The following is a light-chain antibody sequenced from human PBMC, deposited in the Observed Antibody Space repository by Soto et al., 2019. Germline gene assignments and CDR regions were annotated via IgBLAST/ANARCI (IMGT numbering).Light chain of an antibody. CDR3: QQYDNWPPIT. V-gene: IGKV3-15*01. CDR1: QSVSNN. CDR2: GAS. Sequence: EIVMTQSPATLSVSPGERATLSCRASQSVSNNLAWYQQKPGQAPRLLIYGASTRATGIPARFTGSGSGTEFTLTISSLQSEDYAVYYGQQYDNWPPITFGQGTRLEI. J-gene: IGKJ5*01.